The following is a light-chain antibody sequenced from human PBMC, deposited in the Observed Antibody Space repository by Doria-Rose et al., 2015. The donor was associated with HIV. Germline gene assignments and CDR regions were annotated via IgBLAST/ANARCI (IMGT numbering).Light chain of an antibody. CDR3: HQYSTSWT. CDR1: QSFSSTY. Sequence: EIVLTQSPGTLSLSPGERATLSRRVSQSFSSTYLAWYQQKPGQAPSLLIYDGSTRATGIPDRFSASGPGTDFTLTINRLEPEDFALYYCHQYSTSWTFGQGAKVEI. CDR2: DGS. V-gene: IGKV3-20*01. J-gene: IGKJ1*01.